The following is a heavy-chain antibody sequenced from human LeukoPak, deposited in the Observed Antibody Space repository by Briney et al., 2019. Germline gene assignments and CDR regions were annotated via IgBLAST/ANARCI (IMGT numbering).Heavy chain of an antibody. D-gene: IGHD2-2*01. CDR3: AKDSSWDIVVVPAAPAFYGMDV. Sequence: GGSLRLSCAASGFTFDDYAMHWVRHAPGKGLEWVSGISWNSGSIGYADSVKGRFTISRDNAKNSLYLQMNSLRAEDTALYYCAKDSSWDIVVVPAAPAFYGMDVWGQGTTVTVSS. CDR2: ISWNSGSI. J-gene: IGHJ6*02. V-gene: IGHV3-9*01. CDR1: GFTFDDYA.